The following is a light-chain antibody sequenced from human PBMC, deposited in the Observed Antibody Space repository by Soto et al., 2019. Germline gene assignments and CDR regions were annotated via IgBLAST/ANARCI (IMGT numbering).Light chain of an antibody. CDR3: QQTNSFPLT. CDR1: QSVYNN. Sequence: EIVMTQSPATLSVSPGERATLSFMASQSVYNNLAWYQQKPGQAPRLLIYDVSNRATGIPARFSGSGSGTDFTLTISSLEPEDFATYYCQQTNSFPLTFGGGTKVDIK. CDR2: DVS. V-gene: IGKV3-11*01. J-gene: IGKJ4*01.